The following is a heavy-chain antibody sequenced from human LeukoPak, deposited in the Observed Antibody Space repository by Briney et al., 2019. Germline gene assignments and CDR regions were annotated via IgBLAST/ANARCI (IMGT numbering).Heavy chain of an antibody. Sequence: GESLKISCKGSGYYFTNYWIGWVRQMPGNGLEWMGTIYPGDSDTRYSPSFQGQVTISADKSISTAYLQWSSLKASDTAIYYCARSCSSANCFYFDYWGQGTLVTVSS. D-gene: IGHD2-2*01. CDR3: ARSCSSANCFYFDY. CDR1: GYYFTNYW. V-gene: IGHV5-51*01. J-gene: IGHJ4*02. CDR2: IYPGDSDT.